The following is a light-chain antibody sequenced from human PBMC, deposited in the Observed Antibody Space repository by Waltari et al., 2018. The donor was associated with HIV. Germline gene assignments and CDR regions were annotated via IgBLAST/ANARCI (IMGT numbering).Light chain of an antibody. V-gene: IGLV2-23*01. CDR2: VGI. CDR3: CSYAGSSNWV. J-gene: IGLJ3*02. Sequence: QSALTQPASVSGSPGQSITISCTGSSSDVGSYNLVSWYQQHPGKAPKRMIYVGIKRPSGVSNRFSGSKSGNTASLTISWLQAEDEADYYCCSYAGSSNWVFGGVTKLTVL. CDR1: SSDVGSYNL.